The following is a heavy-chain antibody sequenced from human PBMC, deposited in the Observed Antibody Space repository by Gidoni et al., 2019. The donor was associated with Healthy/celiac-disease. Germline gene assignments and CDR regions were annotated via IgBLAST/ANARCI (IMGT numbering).Heavy chain of an antibody. CDR3: AKYNHYSDY. D-gene: IGHD1-1*01. CDR2: INAAAVNT. CDR1: GFTFTSFA. V-gene: IGHV3-23*01. Sequence: EVQLLESGGGLISPGGCLRLSCAASGFTFTSFAMSWVRQAPGKGLEWVSTINAAAVNTYYADSVKGRFTVSRDNSKNTLFLQMNSLRVEDTAVYYCAKYNHYSDYWGQGTLVTVSS. J-gene: IGHJ4*02.